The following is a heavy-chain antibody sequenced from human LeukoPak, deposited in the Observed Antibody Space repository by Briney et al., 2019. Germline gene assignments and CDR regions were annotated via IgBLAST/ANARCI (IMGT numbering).Heavy chain of an antibody. CDR2: INHSGST. J-gene: IGHJ4*02. CDR3: ARDSRAYFDY. V-gene: IGHV4-34*01. CDR1: GGSFSVYY. D-gene: IGHD2-15*01. Sequence: SETLSLTCAVYGGSFSVYYWSWIRQPPGKGLEWIGEINHSGSTNYNPSLKSRVTISVDTSKNQFSLKLSSVTAADTAVYYCARDSRAYFDYWGQGTLVTVSS.